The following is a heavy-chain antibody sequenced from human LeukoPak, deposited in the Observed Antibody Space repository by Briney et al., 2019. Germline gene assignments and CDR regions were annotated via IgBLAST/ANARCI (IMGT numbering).Heavy chain of an antibody. Sequence: PGGSLRLSCAASGFTFSNYGMHWVRQAPGKGLEWVAVVFDDGSREDFADSVKGRFTISRGNSKNTVLLQMNSLRAEDTAVYYCARDFKSGYVDSWGQGTLVTVSS. CDR3: ARDFKSGYVDS. V-gene: IGHV3-33*01. J-gene: IGHJ4*02. CDR2: VFDDGSRE. CDR1: GFTFSNYG. D-gene: IGHD3-3*01.